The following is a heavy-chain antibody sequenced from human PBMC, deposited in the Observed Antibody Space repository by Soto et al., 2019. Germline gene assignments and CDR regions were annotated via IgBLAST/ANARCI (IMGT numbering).Heavy chain of an antibody. CDR2: ISGSGGST. D-gene: IGHD5-18*01. Sequence: GGSLRLSCAASGFTFSSYAMSWVRQAPGKGLEWVSAISGSGGSTYYADSVKGRFTISRDNSKNTLYLQMNSLRAEDMAVYYCAKENPPRYSYGPHFDYWGQGTLVTVSS. V-gene: IGHV3-23*01. J-gene: IGHJ4*02. CDR3: AKENPPRYSYGPHFDY. CDR1: GFTFSSYA.